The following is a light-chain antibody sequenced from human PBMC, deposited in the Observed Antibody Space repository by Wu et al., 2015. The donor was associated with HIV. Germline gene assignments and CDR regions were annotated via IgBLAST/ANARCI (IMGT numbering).Light chain of an antibody. CDR2: GVS. CDR1: QTVTSNF. V-gene: IGKV3-20*01. J-gene: IGKJ4*01. CDR3: QQYSSAPIT. Sequence: ELVLTQSPGTLSLSPGERATLSCWASQTVTSNFLAWYQQRPGQAPRLLIYGVSSRATGVPDRFSGSGSGTDFTLTINRLEPEDFAVYYCQQYSSAPITFGGGTKVEIK.